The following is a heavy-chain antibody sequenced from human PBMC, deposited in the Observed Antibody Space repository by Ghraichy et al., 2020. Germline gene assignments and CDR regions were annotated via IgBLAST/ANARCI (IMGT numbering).Heavy chain of an antibody. Sequence: SETLSLTCAVYGGSFSGYYWSWIRQPPGKGLEWIGEINHSGSTNYNPSLKSRVTISVDTSKNQFSLKLSSVTAADTAVYYCARAARIPRRYCSGGSCSTAGMDVWGQGTTVTVSS. CDR2: INHSGST. CDR1: GGSFSGYY. CDR3: ARAARIPRRYCSGGSCSTAGMDV. J-gene: IGHJ6*02. D-gene: IGHD2-15*01. V-gene: IGHV4-34*01.